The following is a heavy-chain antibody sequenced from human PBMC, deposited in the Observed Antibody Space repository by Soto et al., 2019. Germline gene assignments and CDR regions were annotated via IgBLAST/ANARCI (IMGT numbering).Heavy chain of an antibody. CDR3: ARDYYDSSGYHEYFQH. CDR1: GGSISSYY. D-gene: IGHD3-22*01. V-gene: IGHV4-59*01. Sequence: TLSLTCTVSGGSISSYYWSWIRQPPGKGLEWIGYIYYSGSTNYNPSLKSRVTISVDTSKNQFSLKLSSVTAADTAVYYCARDYYDSSGYHEYFQHWGQGTLVTVSS. J-gene: IGHJ1*01. CDR2: IYYSGST.